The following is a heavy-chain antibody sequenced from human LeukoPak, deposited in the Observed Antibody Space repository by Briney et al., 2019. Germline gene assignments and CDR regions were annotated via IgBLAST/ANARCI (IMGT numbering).Heavy chain of an antibody. J-gene: IGHJ4*02. Sequence: GESLKISCKGSGYSFTSYWIGWVRQMPGKGLEWMGMIYPGDSDTRYSPSFRGQVTISADKSISTAYLQWSSLKASDTAMYYCAQSSGGSWTTFDYWGQGTLVTVSS. D-gene: IGHD2-15*01. V-gene: IGHV5-51*01. CDR1: GYSFTSYW. CDR3: AQSSGGSWTTFDY. CDR2: IYPGDSDT.